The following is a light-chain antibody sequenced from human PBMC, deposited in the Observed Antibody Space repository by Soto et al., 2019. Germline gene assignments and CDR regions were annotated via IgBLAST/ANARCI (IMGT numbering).Light chain of an antibody. J-gene: IGLJ1*01. Sequence: QSVLTQPPSVSGAPGQRVTISCTGSSSNIGTGYAVHWYHHLPVTAPKLLIYGNSNRPSGVPDRFSGAKSGTSASLAITGLQAEDEADYYCQSYDLSLTRPYAFATGTKDTV. V-gene: IGLV1-40*01. CDR3: QSYDLSLTRPYA. CDR2: GNS. CDR1: SSNIGTGYA.